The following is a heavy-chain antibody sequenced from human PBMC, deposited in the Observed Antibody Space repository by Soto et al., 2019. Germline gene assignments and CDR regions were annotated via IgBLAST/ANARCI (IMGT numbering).Heavy chain of an antibody. D-gene: IGHD6-6*01. V-gene: IGHV1-69*06. CDR2: IIPIFGTA. CDR1: GGTFSSYA. Sequence: GASVKVSCKASGGTFSSYAISWVRQAPGQGLEWMGGIIPIFGTANYAQKFQGRVTITADKSTSTAYMELSSLRSEDTAVYYCARPSIAARPYYYYGMDVWGQGTTVTVSS. J-gene: IGHJ6*02. CDR3: ARPSIAARPYYYYGMDV.